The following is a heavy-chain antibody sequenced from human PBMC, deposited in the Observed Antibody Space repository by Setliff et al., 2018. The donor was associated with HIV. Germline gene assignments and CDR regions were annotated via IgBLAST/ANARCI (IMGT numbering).Heavy chain of an antibody. D-gene: IGHD5-12*01. CDR2: IYTSGST. J-gene: IGHJ4*02. CDR1: GGSIRSFF. CDR3: ALDPGYRRYY. V-gene: IGHV4-4*08. Sequence: PSETLSLTCTVSGGSIRSFFWSWIRQPPGKGLEWIGHIYTSGSTNYNPSLKSRVTMSVDTSKNQFSLNLSSVTAADTAVYYCALDPGYRRYYWGQGTLVTVSS.